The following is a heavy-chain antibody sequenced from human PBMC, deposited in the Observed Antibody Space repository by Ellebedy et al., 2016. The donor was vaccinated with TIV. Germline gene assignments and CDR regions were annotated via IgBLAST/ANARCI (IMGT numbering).Heavy chain of an antibody. Sequence: SGPTLVKPTQTLTLTCRFSGFSLNTGGMCVSWIRQPPGKALEWLARIDWEDDKYYSPSLKTRLTISKDTSKNQVVLTMTNMDPVDTATYYCARSNDYDANPFDYWGQGTLVTVSS. V-gene: IGHV2-70*11. D-gene: IGHD4-23*01. CDR2: IDWEDDK. CDR1: GFSLNTGGMC. CDR3: ARSNDYDANPFDY. J-gene: IGHJ4*02.